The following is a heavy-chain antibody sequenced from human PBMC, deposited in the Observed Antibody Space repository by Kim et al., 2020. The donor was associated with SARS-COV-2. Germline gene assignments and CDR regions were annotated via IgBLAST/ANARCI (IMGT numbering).Heavy chain of an antibody. CDR3: ARGGVGGWYLLNAFDI. CDR1: GYTFTSYD. Sequence: ASVKVSCKASGYTFTSYDINWVRQATGQGLEWMGWMNPNSGNTGYAQKFQGRVTMTRNTSISTAYMELSSLRSEDTAVYYCARGGVGGWYLLNAFDIWGQGTMVTVSS. J-gene: IGHJ3*02. V-gene: IGHV1-8*01. CDR2: MNPNSGNT. D-gene: IGHD6-19*01.